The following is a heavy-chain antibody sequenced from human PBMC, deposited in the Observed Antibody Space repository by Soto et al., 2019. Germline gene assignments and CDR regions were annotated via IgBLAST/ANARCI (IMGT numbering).Heavy chain of an antibody. J-gene: IGHJ4*02. Sequence: PGGSLRLSCTDSVFSFNAYVMDWVRQAPGKGLEWVARILYDGSKEYYADPVKGRFTISRDNSKNTLYLQMDRLRVEDTAVYFCAKGLALMADHWGQGTPVTVSS. D-gene: IGHD2-21*01. CDR2: ILYDGSKE. CDR1: VFSFNAYV. CDR3: AKGLALMADH. V-gene: IGHV3-30*18.